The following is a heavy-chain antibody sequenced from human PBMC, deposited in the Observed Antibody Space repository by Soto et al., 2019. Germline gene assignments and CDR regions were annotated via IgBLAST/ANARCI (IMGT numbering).Heavy chain of an antibody. CDR1: GGSISSGGYY. CDR3: ARGEYYDSSGYYPL. Sequence: QVQLQESGPGLVKPSQTLSLTCTVSGGSISSGGYYWSWIRQHPGKGLEWIGYIYYSGSTYYNPSLKSRVTISVDTSKSQCSLKLSSVTAADTAVYYCARGEYYDSSGYYPLWGQGTLVTVSS. D-gene: IGHD3-22*01. J-gene: IGHJ4*02. CDR2: IYYSGST. V-gene: IGHV4-31*03.